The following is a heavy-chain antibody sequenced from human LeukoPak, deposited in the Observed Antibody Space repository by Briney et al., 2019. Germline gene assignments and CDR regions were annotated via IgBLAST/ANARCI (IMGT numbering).Heavy chain of an antibody. V-gene: IGHV4-34*01. D-gene: IGHD3-10*01. Sequence: SETLSLTCAVYGGSFSGYYWSRIRQPPGKGPEWIGEINHSGSTNYNPSLKSRVTISVDTSKNEFSLKLSSVTAADTAVYYCARQKLSRFTMVRGVTSRGDAFDIWGQGTMVTVSS. J-gene: IGHJ3*02. CDR3: ARQKLSRFTMVRGVTSRGDAFDI. CDR2: INHSGST. CDR1: GGSFSGYY.